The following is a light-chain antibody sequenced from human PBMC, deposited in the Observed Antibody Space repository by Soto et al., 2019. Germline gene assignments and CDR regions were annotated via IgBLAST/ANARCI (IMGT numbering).Light chain of an antibody. CDR3: HQRSNSRLFT. Sequence: EIVLTQSPATLSLSPGERATLSCRASQGVSSYLAWYQQKPGQAPRLLIYDASNRATGIPARFSGSGPGTEDALTISSLEHEDFSVDYCHQRSNSRLFTFGPGTKVDIK. CDR1: QGVSSY. J-gene: IGKJ3*01. CDR2: DAS. V-gene: IGKV3D-11*01.